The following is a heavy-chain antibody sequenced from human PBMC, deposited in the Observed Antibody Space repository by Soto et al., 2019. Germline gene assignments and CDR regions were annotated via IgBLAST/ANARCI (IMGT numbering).Heavy chain of an antibody. CDR1: GFTFANHA. J-gene: IGHJ4*02. D-gene: IGHD2-8*01. CDR2: TRPGGDST. Sequence: DVQLLESGGGLVQPGGSLRLSCAASGFTFANHAMYWVRQAPGKGLEWVSSTRPGGDSTDYADSVKGRFTISRDNSKSTLKLQMNSLGVEDTTIYYWAIARGATDGVFDYWGRGTLVTVSS. CDR3: AIARGATDGVFDY. V-gene: IGHV3-23*01.